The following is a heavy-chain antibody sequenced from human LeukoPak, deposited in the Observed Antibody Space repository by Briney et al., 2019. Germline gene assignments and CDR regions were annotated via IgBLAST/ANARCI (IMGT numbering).Heavy chain of an antibody. J-gene: IGHJ5*02. CDR2: INHSGST. CDR1: GGSVSSSNYY. Sequence: SETLSLTCTVSGGSVSSSNYYWGWIRQPPGKGLEWIGEINHSGSTNYNPSLKSRVTISVDTSKNQFSLKLSSVTAADTAVYYCASLRVYYYDSSGYLNWFDPWGQGTLVTVSS. CDR3: ASLRVYYYDSSGYLNWFDP. V-gene: IGHV4-39*07. D-gene: IGHD3-22*01.